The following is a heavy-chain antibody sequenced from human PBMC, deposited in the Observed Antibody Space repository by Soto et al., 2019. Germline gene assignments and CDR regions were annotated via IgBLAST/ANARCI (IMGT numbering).Heavy chain of an antibody. V-gene: IGHV1-18*01. Sequence: GASVKVSCKASGYTFTSYGISWVRQAPGQGLEWMGWISAYNGNTNYAQRLQGRVTMTTDTSTSTAYMELRSLRSDDTAVYYCAIVDDSGIAAAGPYYYYYGMDVWGQGTTVTVSS. CDR3: AIVDDSGIAAAGPYYYYYGMDV. J-gene: IGHJ6*02. D-gene: IGHD6-13*01. CDR1: GYTFTSYG. CDR2: ISAYNGNT.